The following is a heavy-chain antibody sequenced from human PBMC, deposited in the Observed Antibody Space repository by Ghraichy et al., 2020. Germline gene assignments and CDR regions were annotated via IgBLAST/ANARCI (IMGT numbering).Heavy chain of an antibody. CDR3: ANSRGPEYGMDV. CDR1: RFIFDDYA. J-gene: IGHJ6*02. CDR2: ISWNNGSI. Sequence: SLNISCAASRFIFDDYAMHWVRQAPGKGLEWVSGISWNNGSIGYADSVKGRFTIFRDNAKNSLYLQMNSLRAEDTALYYCANSRGPEYGMDVWGQGTTVTVSS. D-gene: IGHD6-13*01. V-gene: IGHV3-9*01.